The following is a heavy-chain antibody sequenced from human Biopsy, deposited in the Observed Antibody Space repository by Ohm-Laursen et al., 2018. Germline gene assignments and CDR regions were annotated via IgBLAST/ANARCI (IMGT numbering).Heavy chain of an antibody. Sequence: SDTLSLTCAVSGGSFTGHYWSWIRQPPGKELEWIGHISYTGYTSYNASLKSRVTISVDTSRNHFSLRLSSLTAADTAVYYCARGSNDFGGLYFPRWGQGTLVTVSS. CDR3: ARGSNDFGGLYFPR. J-gene: IGHJ4*02. D-gene: IGHD4-23*01. CDR2: ISYTGYT. V-gene: IGHV4-59*11. CDR1: GGSFTGHY.